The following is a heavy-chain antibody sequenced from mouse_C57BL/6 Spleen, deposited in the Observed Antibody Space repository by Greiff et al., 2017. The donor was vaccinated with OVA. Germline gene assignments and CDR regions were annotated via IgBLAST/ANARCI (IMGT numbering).Heavy chain of an antibody. Sequence: VQLQQPGAELVMPGASVKLSCKASGYTFTSYWMHWVKQRPGQGLEWIGEIDPSDSYTNYNQKFKGKSTLTVDKSSSTAYMQLSSLTSEDSAVYYCARAYDYDAVFDYWGQGTTLTVSS. CDR1: GYTFTSYW. V-gene: IGHV1-69*01. CDR3: ARAYDYDAVFDY. J-gene: IGHJ2*01. CDR2: IDPSDSYT. D-gene: IGHD2-4*01.